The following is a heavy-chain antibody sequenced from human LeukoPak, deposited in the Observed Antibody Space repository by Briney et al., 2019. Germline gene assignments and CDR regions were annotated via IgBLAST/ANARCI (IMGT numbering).Heavy chain of an antibody. Sequence: GGSLRLSCVASGFTFSSYAMSWVRQAPGKGLEWVSAISGSGYSTYYADSVKGRFTISRDNSKNTLYLQMNSLRAEDTAVYYCAKGGIVVVPAAKPSDYWGQGTLVTVSS. D-gene: IGHD2-2*01. CDR3: AKGGIVVVPAAKPSDY. CDR1: GFTFSSYA. V-gene: IGHV3-23*01. J-gene: IGHJ4*02. CDR2: ISGSGYST.